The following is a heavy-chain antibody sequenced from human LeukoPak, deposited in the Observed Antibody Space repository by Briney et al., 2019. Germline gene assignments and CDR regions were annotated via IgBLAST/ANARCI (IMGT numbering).Heavy chain of an antibody. CDR1: GGSISSYY. J-gene: IGHJ4*02. D-gene: IGHD4-17*01. V-gene: IGHV4-59*01. CDR3: AREDRLRSFDY. Sequence: SETLSLTCTVSGGSISSYYWSWIRQPPGKGLEWIGYIYYSGSTNYNPSLKSRVTISVDTSKNQFSLKLSSVTAADTAVYYCAREDRLRSFDYWGQGTLVTASS. CDR2: IYYSGST.